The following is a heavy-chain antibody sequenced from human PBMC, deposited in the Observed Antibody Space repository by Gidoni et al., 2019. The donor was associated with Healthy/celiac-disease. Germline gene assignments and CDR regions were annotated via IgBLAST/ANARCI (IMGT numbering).Heavy chain of an antibody. J-gene: IGHJ6*02. D-gene: IGHD5-12*01. V-gene: IGHV3-9*01. CDR2: ISWNSGSI. CDR3: AKDKEGGYDGYYYYDGMDV. CDR1: GFTFDAYA. Sequence: EVQLVESGGGLVQPGRSLRLSCAASGFTFDAYAMHWVRQAPGKGLEWVSGISWNSGSIGYADSGKGRFTISRDNDKNSLYLQMNSLRAEDTDLYYCAKDKEGGYDGYYYYDGMDVWGQGTTVTVSS.